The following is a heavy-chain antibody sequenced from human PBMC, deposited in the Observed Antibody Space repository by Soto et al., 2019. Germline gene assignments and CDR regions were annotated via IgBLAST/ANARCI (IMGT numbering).Heavy chain of an antibody. J-gene: IGHJ4*02. Sequence: ASVKVSCKASGGTFSSYAISWVRQAPGQGLEWMGGIIPIFGTANYAQKFQGRVTITADESTSTAYMELSSLRSEDTAVYYCAGRIYDFWSGAYGYWGQGPLVTVSS. CDR2: IIPIFGTA. V-gene: IGHV1-69*13. CDR1: GGTFSSYA. CDR3: AGRIYDFWSGAYGY. D-gene: IGHD3-3*01.